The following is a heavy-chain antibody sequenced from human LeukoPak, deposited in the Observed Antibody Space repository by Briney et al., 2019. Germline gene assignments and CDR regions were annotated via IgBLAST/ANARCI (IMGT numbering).Heavy chain of an antibody. V-gene: IGHV4-30-2*01. CDR2: IYHSGST. Sequence: SQTLSLTCAVSGGSISSGGYSWSWIRQPPGKGLEWIGYIYHSGSTYYNPSLKSRVTISVDRSKNQFSLKLSSVTAADTAVYYCASSSYGSGSYYPSNWFDPWGQGTLVTVSS. CDR1: GGSISSGGYS. D-gene: IGHD3-10*01. CDR3: ASSSYGSGSYYPSNWFDP. J-gene: IGHJ5*02.